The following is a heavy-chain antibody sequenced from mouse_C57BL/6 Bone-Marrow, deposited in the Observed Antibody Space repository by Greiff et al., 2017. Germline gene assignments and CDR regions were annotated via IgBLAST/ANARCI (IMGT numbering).Heavy chain of an antibody. CDR2: INPSSGYT. J-gene: IGHJ1*03. CDR3: ARAVGYFDV. Sequence: QVQLQQSGAELARPGASVKMSCKASGYTFTSYTMHWVKQRPGQGLEWIGYINPSSGYTKYNQKFKDKATLTADKSSSTAYMQLSSLTSEDSAVXYCARAVGYFDVWGTGTTVTVSS. D-gene: IGHD1-1*01. V-gene: IGHV1-4*01. CDR1: GYTFTSYT.